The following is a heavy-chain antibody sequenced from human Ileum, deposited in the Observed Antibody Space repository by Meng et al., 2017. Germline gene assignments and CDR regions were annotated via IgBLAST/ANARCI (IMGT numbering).Heavy chain of an antibody. J-gene: IGHJ4*02. CDR3: AREFYVDTAMVIDS. D-gene: IGHD5-18*01. CDR1: NGSLTNVNNY. Sequence: QVQLQESGPGLVKPSQTLSLPFSVSNGSLTNVNNYWNWIRQAPGQALEHIGYIYYDGSSYATPSLKSRVTMSIDTSTNQFSLRLDSVTAADTAVYYCAREFYVDTAMVIDSWGPGALVTVSS. CDR2: IYYDGSS. V-gene: IGHV4-30-4*01.